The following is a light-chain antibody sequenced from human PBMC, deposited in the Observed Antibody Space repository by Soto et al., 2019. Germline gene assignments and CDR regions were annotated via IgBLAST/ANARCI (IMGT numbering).Light chain of an antibody. Sequence: EIVLTQSPGTLSLSPGERATLSCRASQSVNSNYLAWYQQKPGQAPRLLIYGASSRATGIPDRFSDSGSGTDFTPTISRLGPEDFAVYYCQQYGSSPKTFGQGTKVDIK. V-gene: IGKV3-20*01. J-gene: IGKJ1*01. CDR1: QSVNSNY. CDR3: QQYGSSPKT. CDR2: GAS.